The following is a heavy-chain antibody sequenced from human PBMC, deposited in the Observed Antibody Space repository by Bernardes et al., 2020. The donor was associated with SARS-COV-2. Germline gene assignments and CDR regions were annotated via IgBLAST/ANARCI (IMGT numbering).Heavy chain of an antibody. J-gene: IGHJ5*02. D-gene: IGHD2-2*01. Sequence: WATLSPTCAVFGGSLRDSYWSWIRQTPGQGLAWIGEINDSGSPDYNPSLKSRATISVDTSKKQVSLKLASVTAADSGVYYCARDGTPRWGSTSCYSCDSGYWVAPWSEGALVTISS. V-gene: IGHV4-34*01. CDR1: GGSLRDSY. CDR2: INDSGSP. CDR3: ARDGTPRWGSTSCYSCDSGYWVAP.